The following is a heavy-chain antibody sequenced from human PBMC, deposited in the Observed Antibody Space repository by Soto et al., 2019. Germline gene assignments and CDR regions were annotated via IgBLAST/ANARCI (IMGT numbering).Heavy chain of an antibody. D-gene: IGHD5-18*01. CDR2: INPNSGGT. Sequence: ASVKVSCKASGYTFTGYYMRWVRQAPGQGLEWMGWINPNSGGTNYAQKFQGRVTMTRDTSISTAYMELSRLRSDDTAVYYCARVRSGYSYGYDAFDIWGQGTMVTVSS. J-gene: IGHJ3*02. CDR3: ARVRSGYSYGYDAFDI. V-gene: IGHV1-2*02. CDR1: GYTFTGYY.